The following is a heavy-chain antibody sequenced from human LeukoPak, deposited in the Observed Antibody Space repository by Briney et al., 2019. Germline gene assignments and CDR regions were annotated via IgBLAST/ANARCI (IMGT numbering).Heavy chain of an antibody. CDR1: GGSFSSYY. D-gene: IGHD1-14*01. CDR3: ARDGSDRNDYYYYMDV. Sequence: PSETLSLTCAVYGGSFSSYYWSWIRLPPGKGLEWIGYIYDSGSTNYNPSLKSRVTISVDTSKNQFSLRLNSVTAADTAVYYCARDGSDRNDYYYYMDVWGKGTTVTVSS. V-gene: IGHV4-59*01. CDR2: IYDSGST. J-gene: IGHJ6*03.